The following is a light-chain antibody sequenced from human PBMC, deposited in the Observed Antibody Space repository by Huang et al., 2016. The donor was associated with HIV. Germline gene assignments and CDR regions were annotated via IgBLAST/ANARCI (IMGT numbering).Light chain of an antibody. V-gene: IGKV1-13*02. J-gene: IGKJ5*01. CDR1: QDIGTS. Sequence: AVQLTQSPSSLSASVGDTVIISCRASQDIGTSLAWYQQRTGRAPKLLSSAASTLQTGVPSRFSGDSAGTYFTLFITRLQPEDFATYYCQQLHTYPITFGQGTRLDMK. CDR3: QQLHTYPIT. CDR2: AAS.